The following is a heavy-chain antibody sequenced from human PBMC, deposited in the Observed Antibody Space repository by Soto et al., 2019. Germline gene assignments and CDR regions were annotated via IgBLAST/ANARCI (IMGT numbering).Heavy chain of an antibody. Sequence: DVQLVESGGGLAQPGGSLRLSCVGSGFTFSSYWMHWVRQAPGKGLVWVSRINADGSTTNYADSVKGRFTVSRDNAKNPVYLQMNSLRDEDTAVYFCARAGWYRFDDWGQGTLLTVSP. V-gene: IGHV3-74*01. CDR2: INADGSTT. CDR1: GFTFSSYW. CDR3: ARAGWYRFDD. J-gene: IGHJ4*02. D-gene: IGHD2-15*01.